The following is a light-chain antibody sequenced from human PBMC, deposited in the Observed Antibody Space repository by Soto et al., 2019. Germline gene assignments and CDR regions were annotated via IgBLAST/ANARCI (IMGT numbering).Light chain of an antibody. CDR1: NIGTKG. V-gene: IGLV3-21*02. Sequence: SYELTQPPSVSVAPGQTARITCGGSNIGTKGVHWFQQKPGQAPVLVVYDDNDRPSGIPERFSGSSSGNTATLTITRVEAGDEADYYCHVWDNDSRHVVFGGGTKLTVL. CDR3: HVWDNDSRHVV. J-gene: IGLJ2*01. CDR2: DDN.